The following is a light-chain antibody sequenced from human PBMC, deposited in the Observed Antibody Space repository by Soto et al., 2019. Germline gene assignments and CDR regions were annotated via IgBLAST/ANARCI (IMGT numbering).Light chain of an antibody. CDR3: QQYGSSPSIT. V-gene: IGKV3-20*01. CDR1: QSVSSSF. Sequence: SVLTQSPGTLSLSPGERATLSCRSSQSVSSSFLAWYQQKPGQPPRLLIYSASGRATGIPDRFSGSGSGTDFTLTISSLEPEDSAVYYCQQYGSSPSITFGQGTRLEIK. CDR2: SAS. J-gene: IGKJ5*01.